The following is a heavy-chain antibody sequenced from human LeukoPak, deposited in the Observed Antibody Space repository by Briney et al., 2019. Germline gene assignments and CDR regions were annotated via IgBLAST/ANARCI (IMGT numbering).Heavy chain of an antibody. J-gene: IGHJ4*02. CDR1: GFTFSSYG. D-gene: IGHD3-10*01. V-gene: IGHV3-23*01. Sequence: GGSLRLSCAASGFTFSSYGLSWVRQAPGKGLEWVSAISASGGSTYYADSVKGRFTISRDNSKNPLYLQMNSLRAEDTAVYYCAKNMVRGVIMSSSFDYWGQGTLVTVSS. CDR3: AKNMVRGVIMSSSFDY. CDR2: ISASGGST.